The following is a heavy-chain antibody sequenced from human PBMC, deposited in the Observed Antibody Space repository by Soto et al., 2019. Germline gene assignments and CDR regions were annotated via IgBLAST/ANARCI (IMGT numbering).Heavy chain of an antibody. D-gene: IGHD3-22*01. Sequence: GGSLRLSCSASGFTFSSYDMHWARQGPGKGLEWVSAIRTAGDTNYAVSVKGRFTISRENAKNSLYLQMNSLRAGDTAIYFCARPIGPTLLXYWGQGTMVTVXS. CDR2: IRTAGDT. V-gene: IGHV3-13*04. CDR1: GFTFSSYD. CDR3: ARPIGPTLLXY. J-gene: IGHJ4*02.